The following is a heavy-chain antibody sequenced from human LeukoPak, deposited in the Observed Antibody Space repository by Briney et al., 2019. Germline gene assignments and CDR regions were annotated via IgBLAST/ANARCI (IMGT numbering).Heavy chain of an antibody. CDR1: GYTFTSYA. Sequence: ASVKVSCKASGYTFTSYAMHWVRQAPGQRLEWMGWINAGNGNTKYSQKFQGRVTITRDTSASTAYMELSSLRFEDTAVYYCARSGQLAAFDYWGQGTLVTVSS. J-gene: IGHJ4*02. CDR3: ARSGQLAAFDY. V-gene: IGHV1-3*01. D-gene: IGHD6-6*01. CDR2: INAGNGNT.